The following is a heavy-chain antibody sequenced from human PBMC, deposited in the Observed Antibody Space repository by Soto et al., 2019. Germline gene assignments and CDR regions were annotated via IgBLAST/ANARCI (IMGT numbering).Heavy chain of an antibody. J-gene: IGHJ4*02. CDR3: AREGRELTGPYFDY. CDR1: GGTFSSYS. V-gene: IGHV1-69*13. CDR2: IIPIFGTA. Sequence: SVKVSCKASGGTFSSYSISWVRQAPGQGLEWMGGIIPIFGTANYAQKFQGRVTITADESTSTAYMELSSLRSEDTAVYYCAREGRELTGPYFDYWGQGTLVTVS. D-gene: IGHD3-10*01.